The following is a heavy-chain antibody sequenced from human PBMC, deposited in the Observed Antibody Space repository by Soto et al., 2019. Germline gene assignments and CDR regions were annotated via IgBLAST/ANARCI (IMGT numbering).Heavy chain of an antibody. CDR1: GFTYSSYS. V-gene: IGHV3-21*01. Sequence: EVQLVESGGGLVKPGGSLRLSCAASGFTYSSYSMNWVRQAPGKGLEWVSSISSSSSYIYYADSVKGRFTISRDNAKNSLYLQMNSLRAEDTAVYYSASDPYPEKKFRWRGEVDPWGQGTLVTVSS. CDR3: ASDPYPEKKFRWRGEVDP. J-gene: IGHJ5*02. D-gene: IGHD3-16*01. CDR2: ISSSSSYI.